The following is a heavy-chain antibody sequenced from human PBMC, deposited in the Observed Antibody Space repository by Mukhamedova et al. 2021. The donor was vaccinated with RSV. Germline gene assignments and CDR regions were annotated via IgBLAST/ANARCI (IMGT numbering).Heavy chain of an antibody. CDR3: ARGGYSSTSPLDY. CDR2: ISYDGSNK. J-gene: IGHJ4*02. V-gene: IGHV3-30*01. Sequence: VHQAPGKGLEWVAVISYDGSNKYYADSVKGRFTISRDNSKNTLYLQMNSLRAEDTAVYYCARGGYSSTSPLDYWGQGTLVTVSS. D-gene: IGHD6-13*01.